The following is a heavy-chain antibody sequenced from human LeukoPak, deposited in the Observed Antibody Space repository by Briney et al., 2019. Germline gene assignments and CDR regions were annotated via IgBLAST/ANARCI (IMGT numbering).Heavy chain of an antibody. Sequence: PGGSLRLSCAASGFTFDDYAMHWVRQAPGKGLEWVSGISWNSGNIGYADSVKGRFTISRDNAKNSLYLQMNSLGAEDMALYYCALQGEYSSGWYPLDYWGQGTLVTVSS. J-gene: IGHJ4*02. D-gene: IGHD6-19*01. CDR1: GFTFDDYA. CDR2: ISWNSGNI. V-gene: IGHV3-9*03. CDR3: ALQGEYSSGWYPLDY.